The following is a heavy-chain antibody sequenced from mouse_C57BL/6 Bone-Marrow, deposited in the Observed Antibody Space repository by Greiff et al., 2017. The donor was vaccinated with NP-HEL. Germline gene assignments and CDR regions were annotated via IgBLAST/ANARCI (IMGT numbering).Heavy chain of an antibody. CDR2: IYPGGGYT. D-gene: IGHD1-1*01. CDR3: ARCGAFYGSNYFDY. CDR1: GYTFTNYW. Sequence: VHLVESGAELVRPGTSVKMSCKASGYTFTNYWIGWAKQRPGHGLEWIGDIYPGGGYTNYNEKFKGKATLTADKSSSTAYMQFSSLTSEDSAIYYCARCGAFYGSNYFDYWGQGTTLTVSS. J-gene: IGHJ2*01. V-gene: IGHV1-63*01.